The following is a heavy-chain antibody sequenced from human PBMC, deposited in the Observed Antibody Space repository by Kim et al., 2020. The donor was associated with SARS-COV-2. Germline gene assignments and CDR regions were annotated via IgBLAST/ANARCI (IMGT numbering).Heavy chain of an antibody. Sequence: SETLSLTCTVSGDSISSYYWTWLRQPAGKGLEWIGRIHPSGSTTYNPSLKSRVSMSIDTSKNRFSLNVTSVTAADTAVYYCARGDYDGGGCVSWGQGTLVTVSS. CDR3: ARGDYDGGGCVS. J-gene: IGHJ5*02. CDR1: GDSISSYY. D-gene: IGHD3-22*01. CDR2: IHPSGST. V-gene: IGHV4-4*07.